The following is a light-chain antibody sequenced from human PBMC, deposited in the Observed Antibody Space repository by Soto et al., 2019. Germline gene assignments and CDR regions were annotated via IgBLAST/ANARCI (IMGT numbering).Light chain of an antibody. J-gene: IGLJ1*01. Sequence: QAVVTQEPSLTVSPGGTVTLTCASSTGAVTSGHYPFWFQQKPGQAPRTLIYDTNAKHSWTPARFSGSLLGGKAALTLSGAQPEDEADYFCCSYAGGYTYLFGTGTKVTVL. CDR3: CSYAGGYTYL. CDR2: DTN. V-gene: IGLV7-46*01. CDR1: TGAVTSGHY.